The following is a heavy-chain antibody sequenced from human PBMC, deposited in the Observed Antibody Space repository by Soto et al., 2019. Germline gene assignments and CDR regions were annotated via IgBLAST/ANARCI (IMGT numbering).Heavy chain of an antibody. Sequence: SETLSLTCSVSGDSLIGYYWSWIRQPPGKGLEWIGLVYNSGNINYNPSLKNRVTMSVDMTKNQFSLTLSSVAAADPAVYYCSRDRLDSLTYGLDVWGRGTTVTVSS. CDR3: SRDRLDSLTYGLDV. CDR2: VYNSGNI. D-gene: IGHD6-19*01. CDR1: GDSLIGYY. J-gene: IGHJ6*02. V-gene: IGHV4-4*07.